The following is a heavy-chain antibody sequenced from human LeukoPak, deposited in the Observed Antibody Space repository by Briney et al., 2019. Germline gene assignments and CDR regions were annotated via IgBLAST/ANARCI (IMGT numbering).Heavy chain of an antibody. CDR3: ARDSSQYSSAWYDY. V-gene: IGHV3-7*01. J-gene: IGHJ4*02. CDR1: GFTFSSYW. CDR2: IKRDGSEK. Sequence: PGGSLRLSCAASGFTFSSYWMTWVRQAPGKGLEWVANIKRDGSEKHYVDSVKGRFTISRDNAKNSLYLQMDSLRAEDTAVYYCARDSSQYSSAWYDYWGQGTLVTVSS. D-gene: IGHD6-19*01.